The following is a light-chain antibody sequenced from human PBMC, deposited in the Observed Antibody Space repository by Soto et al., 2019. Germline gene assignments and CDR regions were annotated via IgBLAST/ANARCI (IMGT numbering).Light chain of an antibody. Sequence: PGERATLSCRASQSVSSNYLAWYQQKPGQAPRLRIYGAYSRDTGIPDRFSGRGSGTDFTLTISRLEPGEFAVYYCQQFDTSPPSTFGQGTRLEIK. CDR3: QQFDTSPPST. CDR2: GAY. V-gene: IGKV3-20*01. J-gene: IGKJ5*01. CDR1: QSVSSNY.